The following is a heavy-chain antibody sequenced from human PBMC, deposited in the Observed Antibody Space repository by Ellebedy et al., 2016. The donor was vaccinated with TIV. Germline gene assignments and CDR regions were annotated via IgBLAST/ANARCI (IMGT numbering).Heavy chain of an antibody. CDR1: GGTFSSHG. D-gene: IGHD3-10*01. J-gene: IGHJ4*02. Sequence: ASVKVSCKASGGTFSSHGISWVRQAPGQGPEWMGVIDPSVGATTYAQKFQERVAMTRDMSTSTVHMELSSLRSEDTAIYYCATYGSGTYASFDYWGQGTLVTVSS. CDR3: ATYGSGTYASFDY. V-gene: IGHV1-46*01. CDR2: IDPSVGAT.